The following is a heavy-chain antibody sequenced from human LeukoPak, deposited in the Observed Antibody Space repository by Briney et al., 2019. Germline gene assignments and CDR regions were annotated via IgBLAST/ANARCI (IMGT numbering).Heavy chain of an antibody. CDR1: GFTVSSNY. V-gene: IGHV3-53*01. D-gene: IGHD2-2*02. CDR3: ARGKAGRWVVPAAIPLDY. Sequence: GGSLRLSCAASGFTVSSNYMSWVRQAPGKGLEWVSVIYSGGSTYYADSVKGRFTISRDNSKTTLYLQMNSLRAEDTAVYYCARGKAGRWVVPAAIPLDYWGQGTLVTDSS. CDR2: IYSGGST. J-gene: IGHJ4*02.